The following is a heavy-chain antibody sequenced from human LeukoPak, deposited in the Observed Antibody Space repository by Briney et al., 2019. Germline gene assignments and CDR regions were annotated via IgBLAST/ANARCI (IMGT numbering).Heavy chain of an antibody. CDR2: INSDGSST. D-gene: IGHD1-26*01. V-gene: IGHV3-74*01. J-gene: IGHJ4*02. CDR3: ARVSTYSAIDY. Sequence: PGGSLRLSCAASGFTFSSYWMHWVRQGPGKGLVWVSRINSDGSSTRYADSVKGRFTISRDNAKNTLYLQMNSLRAEDTAVYYCARVSTYSAIDYWGQGTLVTVSS. CDR1: GFTFSSYW.